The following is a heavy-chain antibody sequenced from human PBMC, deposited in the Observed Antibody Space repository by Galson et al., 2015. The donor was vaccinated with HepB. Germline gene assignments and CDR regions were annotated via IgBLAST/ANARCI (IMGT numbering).Heavy chain of an antibody. CDR3: ASPSSSSNQAGTFVY. V-gene: IGHV4-34*01. CDR2: INRSGST. Sequence: TLSLTCAVYGGSFSGSSWSWIRQPPGKGLEWIGEINRSGSTNYNPSLKSRVTISADTSKNQFSLNLGYVTAADTAVYYCASPSSSSNQAGTFVYLGQGILGT. J-gene: IGHJ4*02. D-gene: IGHD6-6*01. CDR1: GGSFSGSS.